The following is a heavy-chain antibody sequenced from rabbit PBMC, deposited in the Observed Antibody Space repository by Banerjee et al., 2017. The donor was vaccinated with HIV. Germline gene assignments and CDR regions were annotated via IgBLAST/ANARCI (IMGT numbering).Heavy chain of an antibody. J-gene: IGHJ6*01. CDR2: IAAGSSGYT. D-gene: IGHD8-1*01. CDR3: ARDTGTSFSSYGMDL. Sequence: QSLEESGGDLVKPGASLTLTCTASGFSFSSSDYMCWVRQPPGKGLEWIACIAAGSSGYTYYASWAKGRFTISKTSSTTVTLQMTSLTAADTTTYFCARDTGTSFSSYGMDLWGPGTLVTVS. CDR1: GFSFSSSDY. V-gene: IGHV1S40*01.